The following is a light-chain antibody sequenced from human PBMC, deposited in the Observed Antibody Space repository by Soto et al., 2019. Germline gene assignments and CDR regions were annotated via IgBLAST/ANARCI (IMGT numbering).Light chain of an antibody. V-gene: IGLV2-14*01. CDR1: SSDIGAHTY. Sequence: QSALTQPASVSGSPGQSITISCTGTSSDIGAHTYVSWFQQHPGKVPKVIIYNVSTRPSGISDRFSGSKSGNTASLTISGLRAEDEADYYCSSYAGGVVVFGGGTKLTVL. J-gene: IGLJ2*01. CDR2: NVS. CDR3: SSYAGGVVV.